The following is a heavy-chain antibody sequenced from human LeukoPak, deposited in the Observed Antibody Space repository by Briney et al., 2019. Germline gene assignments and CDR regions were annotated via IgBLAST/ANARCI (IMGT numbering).Heavy chain of an antibody. CDR3: ARDHKMATIYH. CDR2: ISYSGTT. V-gene: IGHV4-39*07. Sequence: SETLSLTCTVSSASITSSPYFWGWIRQSPGKGLEWIGSISYSGTTYYNPSLKSRVTISVDTSKNQFSLKLTSVTAADTAVYYCARDHKMATIYHWGQGTLVTVSS. CDR1: SASITSSPYF. D-gene: IGHD5-24*01. J-gene: IGHJ4*02.